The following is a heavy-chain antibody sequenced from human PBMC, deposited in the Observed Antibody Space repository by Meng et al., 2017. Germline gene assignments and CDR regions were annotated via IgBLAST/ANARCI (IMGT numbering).Heavy chain of an antibody. CDR2: INHSGST. V-gene: IGHV4-34*01. J-gene: IGHJ4*02. D-gene: IGHD3-16*01. CDR3: ARCRGSWGY. Sequence: AGLIMRSATLSRTCPVYGGSFSGYYWSWLPPPPGKGLELMGEINHSGSTNDIPSLKSRFTISVDTSKNQFSLKLSSVTAADTAVYYCARCRGSWGYWCQGTLVTVSS. CDR1: GGSFSGYY.